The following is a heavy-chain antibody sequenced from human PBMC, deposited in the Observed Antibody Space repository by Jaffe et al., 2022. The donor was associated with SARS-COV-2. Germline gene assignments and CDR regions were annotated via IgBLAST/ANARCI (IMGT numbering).Heavy chain of an antibody. CDR2: IRTNEGTM. CDR3: ARDWNWAFDY. V-gene: IGHV3-48*02. Sequence: EVQLVESGGGLVQPGGSLRLSCAASGFTFSSYTMNWVRQTPGKGLEWISNIRTNEGTMHYADAVKGRFTISRDNAKNSLYLQMNSLRDEDTAVYYCARDWNWAFDYWGQGTMVTVSS. D-gene: IGHD1-7*01. CDR1: GFTFSSYT. J-gene: IGHJ4*02.